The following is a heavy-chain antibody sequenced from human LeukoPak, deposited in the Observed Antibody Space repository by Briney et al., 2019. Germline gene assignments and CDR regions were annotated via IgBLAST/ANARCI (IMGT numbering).Heavy chain of an antibody. CDR3: AKAAIIAVAGPGRYAFDI. J-gene: IGHJ3*02. CDR2: ISGSGGST. V-gene: IGHV3-23*01. CDR1: GFTFSSYA. D-gene: IGHD6-19*01. Sequence: GGSLRLSCAASGFTFSSYAMSWVRQAPGKGLEWVSAISGSGGSTYYADSVKGRFTISRDNSKNTLYLQMNSLRAEDTAVYYCAKAAIIAVAGPGRYAFDIWGQGTMVTVSS.